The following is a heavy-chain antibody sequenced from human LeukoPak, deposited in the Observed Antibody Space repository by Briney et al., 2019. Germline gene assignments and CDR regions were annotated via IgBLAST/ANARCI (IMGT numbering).Heavy chain of an antibody. Sequence: PSETLSLTCTVSGGSMSGYYWSWIRQPAGKGLEWIGRIYTSGSTNYNASLKSRVSMSVDTSKNQFSLKLSSVTAADTAVFYCARENSGSYREFDYWGQGTLVTVSS. CDR2: IYTSGST. CDR3: ARENSGSYREFDY. CDR1: GGSMSGYY. D-gene: IGHD1-26*01. J-gene: IGHJ4*02. V-gene: IGHV4-4*07.